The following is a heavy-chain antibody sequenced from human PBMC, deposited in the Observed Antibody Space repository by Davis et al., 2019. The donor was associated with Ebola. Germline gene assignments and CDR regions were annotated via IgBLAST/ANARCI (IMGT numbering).Heavy chain of an antibody. J-gene: IGHJ4*02. CDR2: INWNGGST. V-gene: IGHV3-20*04. CDR1: GFTFDDYG. CDR3: ARDPVYSSSSYYFDY. D-gene: IGHD6-6*01. Sequence: GESLKISCAASGFTFDDYGMSWVRQAPGKGLEWVSGINWNGGSTGYADSVKGRFTISRDNAKNSLYLQMNSLRAEDTALYYCARDPVYSSSSYYFDYWGQGTLVTVSS.